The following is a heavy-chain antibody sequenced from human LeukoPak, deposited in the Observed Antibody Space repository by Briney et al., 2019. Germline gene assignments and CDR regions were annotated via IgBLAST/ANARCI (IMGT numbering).Heavy chain of an antibody. CDR1: GGSISNYY. CDR2: IYYSGST. CDR3: ARPTRSGWVADC. V-gene: IGHV4-59*08. J-gene: IGHJ4*02. Sequence: SETLSLTCTVSGGSISNYYWGWIRQPPGKGLEWIGSIYYSGSTTYNPSLKSRVTISLDTSKNQFSLKLSSVTAADTAVYYCARPTRSGWVADCWGQGTLVTVSS. D-gene: IGHD3-10*01.